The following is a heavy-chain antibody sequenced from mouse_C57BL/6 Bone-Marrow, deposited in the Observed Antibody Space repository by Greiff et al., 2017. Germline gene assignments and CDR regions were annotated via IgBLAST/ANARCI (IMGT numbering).Heavy chain of an antibody. CDR3: ARAPIPTVVRFDY. CDR1: GYTFTSYW. V-gene: IGHV1-62-3*01. D-gene: IGHD1-1*01. Sequence: QVQLQQPGAELVKPGASVKPSSKASGYTFTSYWMHWVKQRPGRGLAWIGRIDPNSGGTKYTEKFKSKATLTVDKPSSTAYMQLSGLTSEDSAVYSCARAPIPTVVRFDYWGQGTTLTVSS. CDR2: IDPNSGGT. J-gene: IGHJ2*01.